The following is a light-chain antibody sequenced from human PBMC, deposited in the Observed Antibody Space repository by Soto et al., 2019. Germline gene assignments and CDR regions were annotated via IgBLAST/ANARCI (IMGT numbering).Light chain of an antibody. J-gene: IGKJ1*01. CDR2: AAS. V-gene: IGKV1-27*01. CDR3: QTYDSAPWT. Sequence: DIQMTQSPSSLSASVGDRVTITCRASQGISNNLARYQQKPGKVPSLLIYAASTLRSGVPSRFSGSGSGTDFTLTISSLQPEDVATYYCQTYDSAPWTFGQGTNVGIK. CDR1: QGISNN.